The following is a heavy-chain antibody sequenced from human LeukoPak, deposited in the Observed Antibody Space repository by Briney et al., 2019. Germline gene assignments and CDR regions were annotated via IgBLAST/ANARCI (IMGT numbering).Heavy chain of an antibody. CDR2: IYYSGST. J-gene: IGHJ3*02. D-gene: IGHD6-13*01. CDR3: ARVTQQLVGLAFDI. V-gene: IGHV4-59*01. CDR1: GGSISSYY. Sequence: SETLSLTCTVSGGSISSYYWSWIRQPPGKGLEWIGYIYYSGSTNYNPSLKSRVNISVDTSKNQFSLKLSSVTAADTAVYYCARVTQQLVGLAFDIWGQGTMVTVSS.